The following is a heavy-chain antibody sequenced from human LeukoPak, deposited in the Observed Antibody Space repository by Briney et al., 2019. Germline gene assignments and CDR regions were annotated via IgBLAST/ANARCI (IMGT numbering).Heavy chain of an antibody. CDR3: ARTGTTVTTYYYYGMDV. J-gene: IGHJ6*02. V-gene: IGHV3-33*01. CDR1: GFTFSSYG. D-gene: IGHD4-17*01. CDR2: IWYDGSNK. Sequence: GGSLRLSCAASGFTFSSYGMHWVRQAPGKGLEWVAVIWYDGSNKYYADSVKGRFTISRDNSKNTLYLQMNSLRAEDTAVYYCARTGTTVTTYYYYGMDVWGQGTTVTVSS.